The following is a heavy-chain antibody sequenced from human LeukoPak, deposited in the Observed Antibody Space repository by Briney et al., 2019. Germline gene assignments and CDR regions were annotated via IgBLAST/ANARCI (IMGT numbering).Heavy chain of an antibody. V-gene: IGHV1-3*01. D-gene: IGHD6-19*01. J-gene: IGHJ5*02. Sequence: GASVKVSCKASGYTFTSYAMHWVRQAPGQRLEWMGWINAGNGDTKYSQRFQGRVTITRDTSASTAYMELSSLRSEDTAVYYCARDRVAVAGINWFDPWGQGTLVTVSS. CDR2: INAGNGDT. CDR1: GYTFTSYA. CDR3: ARDRVAVAGINWFDP.